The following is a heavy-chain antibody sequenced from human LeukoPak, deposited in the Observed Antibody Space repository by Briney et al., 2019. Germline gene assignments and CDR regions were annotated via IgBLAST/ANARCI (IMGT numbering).Heavy chain of an antibody. CDR3: AKEADESIVVVPAAIVLGAFDI. CDR1: GFTFSSYG. CDR2: IRYDGSNK. D-gene: IGHD2-2*02. J-gene: IGHJ3*02. V-gene: IGHV3-30*02. Sequence: PGGSLRLSCAASGFTFSSYGMHWVRQAPGKGLEWVAFIRYDGSNKYYADSVKGRFTISRDNSKNTLYLQMNSLRAEDTAVYYCAKEADESIVVVPAAIVLGAFDIWGQGTMVTVSS.